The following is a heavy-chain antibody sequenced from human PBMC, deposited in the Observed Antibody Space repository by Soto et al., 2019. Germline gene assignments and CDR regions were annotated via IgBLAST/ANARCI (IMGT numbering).Heavy chain of an antibody. CDR1: GYTFTGYY. Sequence: ASVKVSCKASGYTFTGYYMHWLRQAPGQGLEWMGWINSNSGGTNYAQKFQGRVTMTRDTSISTAYMKLSRLRSDDTAVYYCARVKYYYDSSGPGDYWGQGTLVTVSS. J-gene: IGHJ4*02. CDR2: INSNSGGT. D-gene: IGHD3-22*01. CDR3: ARVKYYYDSSGPGDY. V-gene: IGHV1-2*02.